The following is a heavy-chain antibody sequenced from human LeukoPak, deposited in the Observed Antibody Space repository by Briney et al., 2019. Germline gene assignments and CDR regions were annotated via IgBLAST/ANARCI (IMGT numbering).Heavy chain of an antibody. V-gene: IGHV4-34*01. CDR1: GGSFSGYY. CDR3: ARGRRYCSSTSCYHPYYYMDV. D-gene: IGHD2-2*01. CDR2: IDHSGST. J-gene: IGHJ6*03. Sequence: SETLSLTCAVYGGSFSGYYWSWIRQPPGKGLEWIGEIDHSGSTNYNPSLKSRVTISVDTSKNQFSLKPSSVTAADTAVYYCARGRRYCSSTSCYHPYYYMDVWGKGTTVTVSS.